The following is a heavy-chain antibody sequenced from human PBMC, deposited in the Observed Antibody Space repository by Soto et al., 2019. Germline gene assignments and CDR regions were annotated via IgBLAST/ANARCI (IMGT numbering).Heavy chain of an antibody. CDR2: IKSHTDGGTT. D-gene: IGHD3-22*01. J-gene: IGHJ4*02. CDR1: GFTFNDAW. CDR3: TTFYYDNEDY. V-gene: IGHV3-15*01. Sequence: EVRLVESRGGLVKPGGSLRLSCTASGFTFNDAWMTWIPQAPGKGLEWVGRIKSHTDGGTTDYAAPVKGRFIISRDDSKSTFYLQMNSLKTEDTAVYYCTTFYYDNEDYWGQGTLVTVSS.